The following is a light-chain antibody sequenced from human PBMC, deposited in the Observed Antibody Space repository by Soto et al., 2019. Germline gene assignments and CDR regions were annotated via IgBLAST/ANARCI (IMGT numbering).Light chain of an antibody. V-gene: IGKV3-20*01. Sequence: IVLTKSPGTLSLSPGERATLSCRASQSVSSSYLAWYQQKPGQAPRLLIYGASSSATGIPDRFSGSGSGTDFTLTIRRLEPEDFAVYYCQQYGSSPWTFGQGTKVESK. J-gene: IGKJ1*01. CDR2: GAS. CDR3: QQYGSSPWT. CDR1: QSVSSSY.